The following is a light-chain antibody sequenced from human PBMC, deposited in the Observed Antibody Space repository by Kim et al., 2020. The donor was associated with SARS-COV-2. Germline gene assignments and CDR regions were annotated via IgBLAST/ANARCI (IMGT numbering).Light chain of an antibody. CDR2: DVS. V-gene: IGLV2-14*03. CDR3: ASYTMSSTVV. J-gene: IGLJ3*02. CDR1: TADIGVYEY. Sequence: SIIISCTGSTADIGVYEYVSWYQQHPGKAPKLLIYDVSNRPSGVSHRVSGSKSGSTASLTISGLQADDEADYYCASYTMSSTVVFGGGTRLTVL.